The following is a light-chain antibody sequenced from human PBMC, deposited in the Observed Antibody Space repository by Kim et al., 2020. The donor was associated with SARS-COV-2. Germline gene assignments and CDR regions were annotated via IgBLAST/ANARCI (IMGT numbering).Light chain of an antibody. V-gene: IGKV3-20*01. CDR1: QSVSSRY. CDR2: SAS. Sequence: PGERATLSRRASQSVSSRYLTWYQQKPGQAPRLLIYSASRKATGIPGRFSGRGSGTDFTLTISRLEPEDFAVYYCQQYGSSPPQYSFGQGTRLEI. CDR3: QQYGSSPPQYS. J-gene: IGKJ2*03.